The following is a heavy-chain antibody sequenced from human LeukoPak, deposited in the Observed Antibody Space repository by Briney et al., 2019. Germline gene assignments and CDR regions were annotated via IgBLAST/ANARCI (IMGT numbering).Heavy chain of an antibody. V-gene: IGHV4-30-4*01. J-gene: IGHJ5*02. Sequence: PLQRLSLTCTLSRGSPTAVKFYWTWIRQPPGKGLEWIGYVYNTGSTYYNPSLKSRVTISINTSKNQFSLKLSSVTAADTAIYYCARGDSSGYYRWFDPWSQGTLVTVPS. CDR1: RGSPTAVKFY. CDR2: VYNTGST. D-gene: IGHD3-22*01. CDR3: ARGDSSGYYRWFDP.